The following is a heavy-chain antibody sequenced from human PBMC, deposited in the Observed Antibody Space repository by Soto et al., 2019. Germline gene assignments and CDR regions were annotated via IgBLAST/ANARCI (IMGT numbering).Heavy chain of an antibody. CDR3: ARGLYPPRTEYSSSWYIRNYYYGMDV. CDR1: GGSISSSSYY. D-gene: IGHD6-13*01. V-gene: IGHV4-39*01. CDR2: IYYSGST. J-gene: IGHJ6*02. Sequence: PSETPSLTCTVSGGSISSSSYYWGWIRQPPGKGLEWIGSIYYSGSTYYNPSLKSRVTISVDTSKNQFSLKLSSVTAADTAVYYCARGLYPPRTEYSSSWYIRNYYYGMDVWGQGTTVTVSS.